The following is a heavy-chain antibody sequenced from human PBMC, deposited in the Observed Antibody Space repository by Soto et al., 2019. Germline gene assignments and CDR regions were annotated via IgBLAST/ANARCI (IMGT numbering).Heavy chain of an antibody. D-gene: IGHD3-9*01. CDR1: GFTFSSYA. Sequence: GGSLRLSCAASGFTFSSYAMSWVRQAPGKGLEWVSAISGSGGSTYYADSVKGRFTISRDNSKNTLYLQMNSLKAEDTAVYYCAKEARNYDIFSGTYYFDYWGQGTLVTVSS. J-gene: IGHJ4*02. V-gene: IGHV3-23*01. CDR2: ISGSGGST. CDR3: AKEARNYDIFSGTYYFDY.